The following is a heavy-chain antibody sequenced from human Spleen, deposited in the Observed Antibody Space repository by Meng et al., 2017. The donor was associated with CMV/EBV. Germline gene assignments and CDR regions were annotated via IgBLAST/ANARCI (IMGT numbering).Heavy chain of an antibody. CDR2: INPNSGGT. CDR1: GYTFTGYD. CDR3: ARERGKQQLVSWDY. D-gene: IGHD6-13*01. J-gene: IGHJ4*02. Sequence: ASGYTFTGYDMHWVRQAPGQGLEWMGWINPNSGGTNYAQKFQGRVTMTRDTSISTAYMELSRLRSDDTAVYYCARERGKQQLVSWDYWGQGTLVTVSS. V-gene: IGHV1-2*02.